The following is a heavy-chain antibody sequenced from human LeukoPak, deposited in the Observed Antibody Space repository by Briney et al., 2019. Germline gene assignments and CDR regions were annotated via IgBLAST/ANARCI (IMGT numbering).Heavy chain of an antibody. V-gene: IGHV3-15*01. CDR2: IKSKTDGGTT. J-gene: IGHJ4*02. CDR3: TTDPTLAVAGGY. CDR1: VFFQYNAW. Sequence: GGSQTLLCAVWVFFQYNAWKSCLRGSRGGGVVCGRHIKSKTDGGTTDYAAPVKGRFTISRDDSKNTLYLQMNSLKTEDTAVYYCTTDPTLAVAGGYWGQGTLVTVSS. D-gene: IGHD6-19*01.